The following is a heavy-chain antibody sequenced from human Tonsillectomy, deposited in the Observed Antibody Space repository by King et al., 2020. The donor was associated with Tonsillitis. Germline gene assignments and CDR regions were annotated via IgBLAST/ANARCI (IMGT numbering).Heavy chain of an antibody. CDR1: GFTFRTYG. Sequence: VQLVESGGGVVQPGRSLRLSCAASGFTFRTYGMHWVRQAPGKGLEWVAVISYDGNDEYYADSVKGRFTISRENSKNTLSLQMNSLRPGDTAVYYCAKDLGYLRYFMDVWGTGTTVTVS. D-gene: IGHD6-13*01. J-gene: IGHJ6*03. V-gene: IGHV3-30*18. CDR2: ISYDGNDE. CDR3: AKDLGYLRYFMDV.